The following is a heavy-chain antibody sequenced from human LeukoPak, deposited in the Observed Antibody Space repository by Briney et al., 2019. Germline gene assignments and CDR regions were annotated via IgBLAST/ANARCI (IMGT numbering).Heavy chain of an antibody. CDR2: MYYRGAT. CDR1: GDSISSSRYY. V-gene: IGHV4-39*07. J-gene: IGHJ4*02. D-gene: IGHD3-22*01. Sequence: SETLSLTCTVSGDSISSSRYYWGWIRQPPGKGLEWIGYMYYRGATYYNPSLKSRVSISVDASKNLFSLNLSSVTGADTALYYCARAHDSSGYNIFDFWGQGTLVTVSS. CDR3: ARAHDSSGYNIFDF.